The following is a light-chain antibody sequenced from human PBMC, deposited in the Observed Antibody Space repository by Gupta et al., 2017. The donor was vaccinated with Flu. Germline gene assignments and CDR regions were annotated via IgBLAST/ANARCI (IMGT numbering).Light chain of an antibody. CDR2: DVT. CDR1: SGDVGGYNY. V-gene: IGLV2-11*01. Sequence: QSALTQPRSVSGSPGQSVTISCTGTSGDVGGYNYVSWYQQNPGKAPKVMIYDVTKRPSGVPDRFSGSKSGNTASLTISGLQAEDEADYYCCSYAGSYREWVFGGGTKLTVL. J-gene: IGLJ3*02. CDR3: CSYAGSYREWV.